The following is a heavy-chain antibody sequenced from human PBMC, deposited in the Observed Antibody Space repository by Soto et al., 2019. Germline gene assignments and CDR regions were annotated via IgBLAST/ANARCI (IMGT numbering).Heavy chain of an antibody. CDR3: ATSGGGWYLY. D-gene: IGHD6-19*01. V-gene: IGHV1-8*01. CDR2: LNPNSGDT. Sequence: QVQLVQSGAEVKKPGASVKVSCKASGYTFSSYDINWVRQATGQGLEWMGWLNPNSGDTGYAQKFQGRVTLTRNTSIITAYTELSSLTSDDTAVYYCATSGGGWYLYWGQGTLVTVSS. CDR1: GYTFSSYD. J-gene: IGHJ4*02.